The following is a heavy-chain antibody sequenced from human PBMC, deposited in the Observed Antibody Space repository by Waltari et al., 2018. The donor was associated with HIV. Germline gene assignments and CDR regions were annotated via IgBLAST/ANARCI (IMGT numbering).Heavy chain of an antibody. V-gene: IGHV4-30-4*01. CDR2: IYYSGST. CDR1: GGSISSGDYY. D-gene: IGHD3-3*01. CDR3: ARDCCDFWSGYSRHYYYGMDV. J-gene: IGHJ6*02. Sequence: QVQLQESGPGLVKPSQTLSLTCTVSGGSISSGDYYWSWIRQPPGKGLEWIGYIYYSGSTYYNPSLKGRVTISVDTSKNQFSLKLSSVTAADTAVYYCARDCCDFWSGYSRHYYYGMDVWGQGTTVTVSS.